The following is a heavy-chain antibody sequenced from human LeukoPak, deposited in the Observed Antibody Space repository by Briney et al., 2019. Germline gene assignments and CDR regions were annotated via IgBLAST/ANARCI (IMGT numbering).Heavy chain of an antibody. J-gene: IGHJ4*02. Sequence: PGGSLRLSCAASGFTFSSYSMNWVRQAPGKGLEWVSSISSSSSYIYYADSVKGRFTISRDNAKNSLYLQMNSLRAEDMAVYYCARGPVGDCSSTSCYQKDFDYWGQGTLVTVSS. CDR2: ISSSSSYI. V-gene: IGHV3-21*01. CDR3: ARGPVGDCSSTSCYQKDFDY. CDR1: GFTFSSYS. D-gene: IGHD2-2*03.